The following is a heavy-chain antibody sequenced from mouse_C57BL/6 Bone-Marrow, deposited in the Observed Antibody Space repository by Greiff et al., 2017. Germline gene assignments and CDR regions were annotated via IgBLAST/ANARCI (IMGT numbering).Heavy chain of an antibody. CDR3: ARRRWLLLAWFAY. D-gene: IGHD2-3*01. CDR2: IYPRDGST. CDR1: GYTFTDHT. Sequence: QVHVKPSDAELVKPGASVKISCKVSGYTFTDHTIHWMKQRPEQGLEWIGYIYPRDGSTKYNEKFKGKATLTADKSSSTAYMQLNSLTSEDSAVYFCARRRWLLLAWFAYWGQGTLVTVSA. J-gene: IGHJ3*01. V-gene: IGHV1-78*01.